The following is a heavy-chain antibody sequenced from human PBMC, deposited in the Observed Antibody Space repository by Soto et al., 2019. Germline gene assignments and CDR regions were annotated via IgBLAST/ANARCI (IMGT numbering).Heavy chain of an antibody. J-gene: IGHJ6*03. Sequence: SETLSLTCTVSGGSISSYYWSWIRQPPGKGLEWIGYTYYSGSTNYNPSLKSRVTISVDTSKNQFSLKLSSVTAADTAVYYCARAEGYMDVWGKGTTVTVSS. CDR2: TYYSGST. CDR1: GGSISSYY. V-gene: IGHV4-59*01. CDR3: ARAEGYMDV.